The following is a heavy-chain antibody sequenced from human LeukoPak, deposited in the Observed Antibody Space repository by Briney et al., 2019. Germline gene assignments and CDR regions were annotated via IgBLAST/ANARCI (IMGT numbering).Heavy chain of an antibody. J-gene: IGHJ4*02. Sequence: GGSLRLSCAASGITVSSNYTSWVRQAPGKGLVWVSRIASDGSSTTYADSVKGRFSISRDNAKNTLYLQMNSLRVEDTAVYYCARGRPHGNDYWGQGTLVTVSS. CDR2: IASDGSST. CDR3: ARGRPHGNDY. V-gene: IGHV3-74*01. D-gene: IGHD4-23*01. CDR1: GITVSSNY.